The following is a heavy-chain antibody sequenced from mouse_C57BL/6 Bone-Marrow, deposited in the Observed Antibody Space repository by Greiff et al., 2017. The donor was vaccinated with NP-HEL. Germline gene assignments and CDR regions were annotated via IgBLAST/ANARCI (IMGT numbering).Heavy chain of an antibody. D-gene: IGHD1-1*02. CDR2: IRNKANGYTT. V-gene: IGHV7-3*01. CDR1: GFTFTDYY. Sequence: EVKLMESGGGLVQPGGSLSLSCAASGFTFTDYYMSWVRQPPGKALEWLGFIRNKANGYTTEYSASVKGRFTISRDNSQIILYLQMNALRAEGSATYYCARIWDYWGQGTTLTVSS. J-gene: IGHJ2*01. CDR3: ARIWDY.